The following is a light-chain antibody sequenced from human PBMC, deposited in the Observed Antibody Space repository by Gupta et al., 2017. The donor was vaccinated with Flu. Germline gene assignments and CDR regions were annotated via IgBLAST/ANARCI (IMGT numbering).Light chain of an antibody. Sequence: DVVMTPSPLSLPVTLGQPASISCSSSQGLVYSDGNTYLHWFQQRPGQSPRRLIYLVSYRDSGVPDRFSGRGSGTDFTLNISRVEAEDVGVYYCMQGAHWPWAFGQGTKVEIK. CDR2: LVS. V-gene: IGKV2-30*01. CDR3: MQGAHWPWA. CDR1: QGLVYSDGNTY. J-gene: IGKJ1*01.